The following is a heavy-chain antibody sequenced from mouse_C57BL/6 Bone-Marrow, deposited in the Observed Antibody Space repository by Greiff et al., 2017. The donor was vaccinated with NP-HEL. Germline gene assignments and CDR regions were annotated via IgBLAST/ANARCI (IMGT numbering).Heavy chain of an antibody. Sequence: VQLQQSGPVLVKPGASVKMSCKASGYTFTDYYMNWVKQSPGKSLEWIGVINPYNGGTSYNPKFKGKATLTVDKSSSTAYMELNSLTSEDSTVYYSANYDNFFDYWGQGTTLTVSS. CDR2: INPYNGGT. CDR3: ANYDNFFDY. CDR1: GYTFTDYY. V-gene: IGHV1-19*01. J-gene: IGHJ2*01. D-gene: IGHD2-4*01.